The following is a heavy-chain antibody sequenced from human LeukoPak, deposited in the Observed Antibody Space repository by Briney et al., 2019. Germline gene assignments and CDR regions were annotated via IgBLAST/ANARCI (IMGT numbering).Heavy chain of an antibody. CDR3: ARSLVGSTYFDY. D-gene: IGHD2-2*01. Sequence: PSETLFLTCTVSGGSISGYNWNWIRQPAGKGLEWIGRISTGGSTAYNPSLKSRITLSLDTTKNQLSLNLTSVTAADTAMYYCARSLVGSTYFDYWGQGTLVTVSS. V-gene: IGHV4-4*07. CDR2: ISTGGST. CDR1: GGSISGYN. J-gene: IGHJ4*02.